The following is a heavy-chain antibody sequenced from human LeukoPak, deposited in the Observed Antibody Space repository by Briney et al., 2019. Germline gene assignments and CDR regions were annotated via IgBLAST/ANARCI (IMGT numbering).Heavy chain of an antibody. V-gene: IGHV1-18*01. CDR3: ARDLVAPYYGMDV. CDR2: ISAYNGNT. Sequence: ASVKVSCKASGYTFTSYGISWVRQAPGQGLEWMGWISAYNGNTNYAQKLQGRVTKTTDTSTSTAYMELRSLRSDDTAVYYCARDLVAPYYGMDVWGQGTTVTVSS. J-gene: IGHJ6*02. D-gene: IGHD2-15*01. CDR1: GYTFTSYG.